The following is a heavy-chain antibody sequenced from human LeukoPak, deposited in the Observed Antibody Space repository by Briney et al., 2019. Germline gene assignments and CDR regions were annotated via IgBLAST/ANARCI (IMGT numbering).Heavy chain of an antibody. Sequence: GGSLRLSCAASGFTFSSYEMNWIRQAPGKGLEWISYISNSGSTKYYADSVKGRFTISRDNAKNSVFLQMNSLRAEDTAVYYCASLPITMVRGVPHMDVWGKGTTVTVSS. CDR1: GFTFSSYE. V-gene: IGHV3-48*03. D-gene: IGHD3-10*01. CDR2: ISNSGSTK. J-gene: IGHJ6*03. CDR3: ASLPITMVRGVPHMDV.